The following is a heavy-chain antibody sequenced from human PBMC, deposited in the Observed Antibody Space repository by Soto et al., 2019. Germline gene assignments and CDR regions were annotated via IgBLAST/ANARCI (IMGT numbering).Heavy chain of an antibody. CDR2: MNPNSGNT. Sequence: GASVKVSCKASGYTFTSYEINWVRQATGQGLEWMGWMNPNSGNTGYAQKFQGRVTMTRNTSISTAYMELSSLRSEDTAVYYCARGWRDCSSTSCYFWVHPSSWFDPWGQGTLVTVSS. CDR3: ARGWRDCSSTSCYFWVHPSSWFDP. V-gene: IGHV1-8*01. D-gene: IGHD2-2*01. CDR1: GYTFTSYE. J-gene: IGHJ5*02.